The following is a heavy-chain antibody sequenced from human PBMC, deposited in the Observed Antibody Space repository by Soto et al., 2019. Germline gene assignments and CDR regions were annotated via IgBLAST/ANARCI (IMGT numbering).Heavy chain of an antibody. Sequence: QVQLVQSAAEVKKPGSSVKVSCKASGGTFSSYAISWVRQAPGQGLEWMGGIIPIFGTANYAQKFQGRVTITADESTSTAYMELSSLRSEDTAVYYCAALINEASARESYYYYGMDVWGQGTTVTVSS. CDR1: GGTFSSYA. V-gene: IGHV1-69*01. CDR3: AALINEASARESYYYYGMDV. J-gene: IGHJ6*02. CDR2: IIPIFGTA. D-gene: IGHD1-26*01.